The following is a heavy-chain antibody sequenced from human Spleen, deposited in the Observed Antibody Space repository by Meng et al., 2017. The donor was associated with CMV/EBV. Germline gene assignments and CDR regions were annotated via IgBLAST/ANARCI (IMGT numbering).Heavy chain of an antibody. D-gene: IGHD3-10*01. CDR3: AKDTMVRGVYPPSFDY. CDR2: ISWDGGST. J-gene: IGHJ4*02. CDR1: GYTFDDYT. Sequence: GESLKISCAASGYTFDDYTMHWVRHAPGKGLEWVSLISWDGGSTYYADSVKGRFTISRDNSQNSLYLQMNSLRTEDTALYYCAKDTMVRGVYPPSFDYWGQGTLVTVSS. V-gene: IGHV3-43*01.